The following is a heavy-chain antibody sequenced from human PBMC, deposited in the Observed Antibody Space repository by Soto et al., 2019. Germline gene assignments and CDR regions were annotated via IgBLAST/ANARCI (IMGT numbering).Heavy chain of an antibody. D-gene: IGHD3-10*01. CDR1: RFTFSNYE. J-gene: IGHJ3*02. V-gene: IGHV3-48*03. Sequence: QTGGSLRLSCAASRFTFSNYEMNWVRQAPGKGLEWVSYIGSGGRTTYYADSLKGRFTISRDNAKNSLYLQMNSLRAEDTAVYYCATRSGGGGAFDIWGQGTMVTV. CDR2: IGSGGRTT. CDR3: ATRSGGGGAFDI.